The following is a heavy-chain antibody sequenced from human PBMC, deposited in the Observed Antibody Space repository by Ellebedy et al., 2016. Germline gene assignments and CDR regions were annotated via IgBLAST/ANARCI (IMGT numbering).Heavy chain of an antibody. Sequence: GSLRLXXAVYGGSFSGYYSSWIRQPPGKGLEWIGEINHSGSTNYNPSLKSRVTISVDTSKNQFSLKLSSVTAADTAVYYCARFRRVRPHFDLWGRGTLVTVSS. CDR2: INHSGST. J-gene: IGHJ2*01. CDR3: ARFRRVRPHFDL. D-gene: IGHD5/OR15-5a*01. CDR1: GGSFSGYY. V-gene: IGHV4-34*01.